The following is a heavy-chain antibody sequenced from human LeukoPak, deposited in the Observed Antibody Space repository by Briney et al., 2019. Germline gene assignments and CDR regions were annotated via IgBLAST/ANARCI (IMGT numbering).Heavy chain of an antibody. CDR3: ASLLGSDP. CDR1: GFTFSSYA. CDR2: IYSGGST. Sequence: GGSLRLSCSASGFTFSSYAMNWVRQAPGKGLEWVSVIYSGGSTYYADSVKGRFTISRDNSKNTLYLQMNSLRAEDTAVYYCASLLGSDPWGQGTLVTVSS. V-gene: IGHV3-66*02. J-gene: IGHJ5*02. D-gene: IGHD2-15*01.